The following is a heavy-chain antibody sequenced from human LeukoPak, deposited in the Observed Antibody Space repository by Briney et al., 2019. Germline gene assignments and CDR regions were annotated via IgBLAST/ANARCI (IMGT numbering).Heavy chain of an antibody. CDR1: GDSIAATSYY. J-gene: IGHJ5*02. D-gene: IGHD5-12*01. CDR2: IYYSGNT. Sequence: SETLSLTCSVSGDSIAATSYYWAWIRQPPGKRLEWIGSIYYSGNTNYDPSLQSRVTISVGTSKNQFSLSLSSVTAADTAVYYCARQIRYTYDPNWFHPWGQGTLVTVSS. V-gene: IGHV4-39*01. CDR3: ARQIRYTYDPNWFHP.